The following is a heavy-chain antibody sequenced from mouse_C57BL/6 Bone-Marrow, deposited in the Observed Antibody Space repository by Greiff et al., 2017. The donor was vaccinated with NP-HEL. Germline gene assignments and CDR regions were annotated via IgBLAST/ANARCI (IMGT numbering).Heavy chain of an antibody. CDR1: GFNIKDDY. CDR2: LDPENGDT. J-gene: IGHJ1*03. V-gene: IGHV14-4*01. CDR3: TTVVATDWYFDV. D-gene: IGHD1-1*01. Sequence: EVQLQQSGAELVRPGASVKLSCTASGFNIKDDYMHWVKQRPEQGLAWIGWLDPENGDTEYASKFQGKATITADTSSNTAYLQLSSLTSEDTAVYYCTTVVATDWYFDVWGTGTTVTVSS.